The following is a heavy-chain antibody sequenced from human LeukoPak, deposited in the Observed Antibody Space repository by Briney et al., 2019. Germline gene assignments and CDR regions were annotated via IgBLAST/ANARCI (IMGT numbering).Heavy chain of an antibody. CDR2: SGST. CDR1: GYSISSGYY. Sequence: PSETLSLTCTVSGYSISSGYYWGWIRQPPGKGLEWIGSGSTYYNPSLKSRVTISVDTSKNQFSLKLSSVTAADTAVYFCARDRDDFWSGYSLMDVWGKGTTVTVSS. CDR3: ARDRDDFWSGYSLMDV. V-gene: IGHV4-38-2*02. D-gene: IGHD3-3*01. J-gene: IGHJ6*03.